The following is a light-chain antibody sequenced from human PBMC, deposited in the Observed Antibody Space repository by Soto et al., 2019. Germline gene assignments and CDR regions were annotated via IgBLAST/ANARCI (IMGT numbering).Light chain of an antibody. CDR1: RGIGND. CDR3: LQDHNYPLT. J-gene: IGKJ4*01. Sequence: AIQMTQSPSSLSASVGDRVTITCRASRGIGNDLGWYQQKPGKAPNLLIYAASNLQNGVPSRFSGSGSGNAFTLTISSLQPEDFATYYCLQDHNYPLTFGGGTKVEI. V-gene: IGKV1-6*01. CDR2: AAS.